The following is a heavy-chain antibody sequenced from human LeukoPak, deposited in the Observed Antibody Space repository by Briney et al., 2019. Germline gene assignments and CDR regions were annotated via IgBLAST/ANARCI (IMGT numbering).Heavy chain of an antibody. V-gene: IGHV4-39*01. J-gene: IGHJ4*02. D-gene: IGHD5-12*01. CDR3: ARHDRSGYESRGLFDY. CDR1: GGSISSSNW. Sequence: SETLSLTCTVSGGSISSSNWWSWVRQPPGKGLEWIGSIYYSGSTYQNPSLESRVTISVDTSKNQFSLKVSSVIAADTAVYYCARHDRSGYESRGLFDYWGQGTLVTVSS. CDR2: IYYSGST.